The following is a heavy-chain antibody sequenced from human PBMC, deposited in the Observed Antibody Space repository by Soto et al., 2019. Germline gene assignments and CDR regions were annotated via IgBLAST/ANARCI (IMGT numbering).Heavy chain of an antibody. V-gene: IGHV4-4*02. Sequence: LSLTCTVSGDSMSICTYWTWVRQPPGKGLEWIGEIYQSGSTNYNPSLKSRVTISADKSNNQFSLRLSSVTAADTAVYYCARGLNTAMDPWHFDSWGKGTLVTVSS. D-gene: IGHD2-21*02. CDR3: ARGLNTAMDPWHFDS. J-gene: IGHJ4*02. CDR1: GDSMSICTY. CDR2: IYQSGST.